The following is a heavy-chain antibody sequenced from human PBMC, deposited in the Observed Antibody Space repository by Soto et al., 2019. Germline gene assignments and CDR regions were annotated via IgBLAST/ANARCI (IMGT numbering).Heavy chain of an antibody. CDR3: ATITVAGTPYYYMGV. CDR1: GGSISSSTYY. Sequence: QLQLQESGPGLVKPSETLSLTCTVSGGSISSSTYYWAWIRQPPGKGLEWIGNMYYSGSTYYDPSLKSRATLSLDTSKNQFSLKLSSVTAADTAVCYCATITVAGTPYYYMGVWGKGTTVTVSS. J-gene: IGHJ6*03. CDR2: MYYSGST. D-gene: IGHD6-19*01. V-gene: IGHV4-39*01.